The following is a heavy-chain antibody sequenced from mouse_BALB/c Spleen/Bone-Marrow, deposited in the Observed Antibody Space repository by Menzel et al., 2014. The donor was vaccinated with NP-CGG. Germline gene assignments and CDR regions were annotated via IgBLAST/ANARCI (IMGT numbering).Heavy chain of an antibody. Sequence: DVQLQESGPSLVNPSQTLSLTCSVTGHSITSGYWNWTRKFPGNKLEYIGYISYSGNTYYNPSLKSRISITRDTSKNQYFLQLNSLTTEDADTYYCATCDGYCFDYWGQGTTLTVSS. D-gene: IGHD2-3*01. CDR1: GHSITSGY. V-gene: IGHV3-8*02. J-gene: IGHJ2*01. CDR2: ISYSGNT. CDR3: ATCDGYCFDY.